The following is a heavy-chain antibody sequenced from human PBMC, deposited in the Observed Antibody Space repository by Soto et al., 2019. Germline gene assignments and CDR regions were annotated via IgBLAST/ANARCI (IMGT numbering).Heavy chain of an antibody. D-gene: IGHD1-1*01. J-gene: IGHJ6*02. CDR1: GGSFSGYY. Sequence: SETLSLTCAVYGGSFSGYYWSWIRQPPGKGLEWIGEINHSGSTNYNPSLKSRVTISVDKSKNQFSLKLSSVTAADTAVYYCARVDDAPSEYYYYYGMDVWGQGTTVTVSS. CDR3: ARVDDAPSEYYYYYGMDV. CDR2: INHSGST. V-gene: IGHV4-34*01.